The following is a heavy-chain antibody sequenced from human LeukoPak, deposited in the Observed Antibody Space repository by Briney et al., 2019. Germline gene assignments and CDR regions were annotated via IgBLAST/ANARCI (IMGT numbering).Heavy chain of an antibody. D-gene: IGHD2-2*01. CDR2: VKQDGSEK. CDR3: AIIVVGSGPRREKHAFDI. CDR1: GFTFSSYW. Sequence: PGGSLRLSCAASGFTFSSYWMSWVRQAPGKGLEWVANVKQDGSEKYYVDSVKGRFTISRDNAKNSLYLQMNSLRAEDTAVYYCAIIVVGSGPRREKHAFDIWGQGTMVTVSS. V-gene: IGHV3-7*01. J-gene: IGHJ3*02.